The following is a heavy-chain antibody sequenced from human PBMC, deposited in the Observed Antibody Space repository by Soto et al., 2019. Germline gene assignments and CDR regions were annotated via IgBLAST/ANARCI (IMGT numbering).Heavy chain of an antibody. D-gene: IGHD3-10*01. J-gene: IGHJ4*02. Sequence: QVQLVESGGGVVQPGRSLRLSCAASGFTFSSYGMHWVRQAPGKGLEWVAVIWYDGSNKYYADSVKGRFTISRDNSKNTLYLHMNSLRAEDTAVYYCARDRTDGSGSSMGVYFDYWGQGTLVTVSS. CDR2: IWYDGSNK. V-gene: IGHV3-33*01. CDR1: GFTFSSYG. CDR3: ARDRTDGSGSSMGVYFDY.